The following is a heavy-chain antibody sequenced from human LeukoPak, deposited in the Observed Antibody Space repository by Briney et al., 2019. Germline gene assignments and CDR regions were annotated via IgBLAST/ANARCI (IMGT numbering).Heavy chain of an antibody. Sequence: SETLSLTRAVYGGSFSGYYWSWIRQPPGKGLEWIGEINHSGSTNYNPSLKSRVTISVDTSKNQFSLKLSSVTAADTAVYYCARGGGSSSSVDYWGQGTLVTVSS. CDR1: GGSFSGYY. J-gene: IGHJ4*02. CDR2: INHSGST. V-gene: IGHV4-34*01. CDR3: ARGGGSSSSVDY. D-gene: IGHD6-6*01.